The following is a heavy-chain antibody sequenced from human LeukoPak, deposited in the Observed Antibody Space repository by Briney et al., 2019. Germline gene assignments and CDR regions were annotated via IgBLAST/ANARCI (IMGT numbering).Heavy chain of an antibody. V-gene: IGHV3-48*01. CDR3: ARARYCTSTSCYIDY. D-gene: IGHD2-2*02. CDR2: ISSSSSPI. J-gene: IGHJ4*02. Sequence: GGSLRLSCAASGFTFSSYTMNWVRQAPGKGLEWVSYISSSSSPIYYADSVKGRFTISRDNSKNTLYLQMNSLRAEDTALYYCARARYCTSTSCYIDYWGQGTLVTVSS. CDR1: GFTFSSYT.